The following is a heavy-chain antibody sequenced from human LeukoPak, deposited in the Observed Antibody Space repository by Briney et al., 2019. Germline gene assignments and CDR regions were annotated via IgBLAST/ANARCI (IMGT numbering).Heavy chain of an antibody. V-gene: IGHV3-72*01. CDR1: GFTSSDHY. CDR3: ARIHPYDSSGFHY. D-gene: IGHD3-22*01. CDR2: TRNKANSYTT. J-gene: IGHJ4*02. Sequence: PGGSLRLSCAASGFTSSDHYMDWVRQAPGKGLEWVGRTRNKANSYTTEYAASVKGRFTISRDDSKNSLYLQMNSLKTEDTAVYYCARIHPYDSSGFHYWGQGTLVTVSS.